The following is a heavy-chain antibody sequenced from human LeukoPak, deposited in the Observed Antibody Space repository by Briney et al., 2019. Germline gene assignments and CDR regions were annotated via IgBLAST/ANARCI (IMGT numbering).Heavy chain of an antibody. CDR1: GYTFTSYD. V-gene: IGHV1-8*01. CDR2: MNPNSGNT. J-gene: IGHJ6*03. CDR3: ARARFGELLQGSYYYYYYMDV. Sequence: ASVKVSCKASGYTFTSYDINWVRQATGQGLEWMGWMNPNSGNTGYAQKFQGRVIMTRNTSISTAYMELSSLRSEGTAVYYCARARFGELLQGSYYYYYYMDVWGKGTTVTVSS. D-gene: IGHD3-10*01.